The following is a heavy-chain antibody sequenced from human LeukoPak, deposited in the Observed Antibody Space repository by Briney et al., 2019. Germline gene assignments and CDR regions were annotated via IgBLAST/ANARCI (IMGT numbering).Heavy chain of an antibody. CDR2: INWKGGSI. V-gene: IGHV3-20*04. D-gene: IGHD6-13*01. J-gene: IGHJ4*02. Sequence: GGSLRLSCAASGFAFDDYGMGWVRQAPGKGLEWVSAINWKGGSIGYADSVEGRFTISRDNAKNSLYLQMNNLRAEDTALYYCAKLPGVSAAGYFDYWGEGTLVTVSS. CDR1: GFAFDDYG. CDR3: AKLPGVSAAGYFDY.